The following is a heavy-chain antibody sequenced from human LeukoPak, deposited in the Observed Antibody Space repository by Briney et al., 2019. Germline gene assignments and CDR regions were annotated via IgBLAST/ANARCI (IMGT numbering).Heavy chain of an antibody. D-gene: IGHD3-22*01. CDR3: AREDSSGYLGY. CDR1: GGSVSSNIYY. V-gene: IGHV4-61*01. Sequence: PSETLSLTCTVSGGSVSSNIYYWNWIRHPPGKGLEWIGYIYYSGSTNYNPSLKSRVTISVDTSKNQFSLKLTSLTAADTAVYYCAREDSSGYLGYWGQGTLVTVSS. J-gene: IGHJ4*02. CDR2: IYYSGST.